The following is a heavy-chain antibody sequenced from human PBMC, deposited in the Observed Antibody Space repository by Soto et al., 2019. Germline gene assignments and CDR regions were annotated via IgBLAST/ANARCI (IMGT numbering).Heavy chain of an antibody. D-gene: IGHD3-3*01. CDR1: GGTFSSYA. CDR2: IIPIFGTA. CDR3: ASAIFGGMDV. J-gene: IGHJ6*02. V-gene: IGHV1-69*13. Sequence: SVKVSCKASGGTFSSYAISWVRQAPGQGLEWMGGIIPIFGTANYAQKFQGRVTITADESTSTAYMELASLRSEDTAVYYCASAIFGGMDVWGQGTTVTVSS.